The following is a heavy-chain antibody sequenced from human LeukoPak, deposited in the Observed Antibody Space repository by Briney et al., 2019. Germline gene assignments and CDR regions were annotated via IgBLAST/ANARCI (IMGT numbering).Heavy chain of an antibody. J-gene: IGHJ4*02. D-gene: IGHD4-23*01. Sequence: SETLSLTCTVSGGSISSYYWSWIRQPPGKGLEWIGYIYYSGSTNYNPSLKSRVTISVDTSKNQFSLKLSSVTAADTPVYYCAGGDYGGIFDYWGQGTLVTVSS. CDR2: IYYSGST. CDR1: GGSISSYY. CDR3: AGGDYGGIFDY. V-gene: IGHV4-59*01.